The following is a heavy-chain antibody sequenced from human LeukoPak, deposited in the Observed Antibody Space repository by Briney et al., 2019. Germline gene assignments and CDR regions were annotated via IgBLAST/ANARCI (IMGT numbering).Heavy chain of an antibody. CDR3: ARKAGGYSYRPLDY. V-gene: IGHV3-74*01. CDR1: GFTFSSYW. J-gene: IGHJ4*02. D-gene: IGHD5-18*01. CDR2: INSDGSST. Sequence: GGSLRLSCAASGFTFSSYWMHWVRQAPGKGLVWVSRINSDGSSTSYADSVKGRFTISRDNAKNTLYLQMNSLRAEDTAVYYCARKAGGYSYRPLDYWGQGTLVTVSS.